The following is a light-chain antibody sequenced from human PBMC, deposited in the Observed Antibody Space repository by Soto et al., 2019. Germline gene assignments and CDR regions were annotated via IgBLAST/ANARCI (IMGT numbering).Light chain of an antibody. Sequence: EIVLTQSPATLSLSPCERATLSFRASQSVSSNLAWYQQKPGQAPRLLIYSASSRATGIPDRFSSSGSGTDFTLTISRLEPEDFAVYYCHQYGSSPLTFGPGTKVDMK. CDR2: SAS. CDR3: HQYGSSPLT. V-gene: IGKV3-20*01. CDR1: QSVSSN. J-gene: IGKJ3*01.